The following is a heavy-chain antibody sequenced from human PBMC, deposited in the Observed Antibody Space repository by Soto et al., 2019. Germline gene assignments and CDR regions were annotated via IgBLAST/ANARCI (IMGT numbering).Heavy chain of an antibody. D-gene: IGHD6-13*01. J-gene: IGHJ3*02. Sequence: QVHLVQSGAEVKKPGSSVKVSCKAPGGTFSNHAINWVRQAPGQGLEWMGRIIPIFTTTNYAQKFQGRVRMTAAECTTTAYMKLSSLKHVDTAVYYCAREAAVDGTFREDVFDIWGQGTFVTVSS. V-gene: IGHV1-69*12. CDR2: IIPIFTTT. CDR1: GGTFSNHA. CDR3: AREAAVDGTFREDVFDI.